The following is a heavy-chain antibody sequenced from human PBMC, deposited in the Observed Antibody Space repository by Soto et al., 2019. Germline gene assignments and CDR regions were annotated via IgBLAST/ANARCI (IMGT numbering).Heavy chain of an antibody. CDR2: ISSSSSTI. J-gene: IGHJ4*02. D-gene: IGHD1-20*01. CDR1: GFTFSSYS. V-gene: IGHV3-48*02. CDR3: ARDDPLTGIAGD. Sequence: EVQLVESGGGLVQPGGSLRLSCAASGFTFSSYSMNWVRQAPGKGLEWVSYISSSSSTIYYADSVKGRFTISRDNGKNSLWVRMNRLRDVGRAGYYGARDDPLTGIAGDWGQRTLDTVSS.